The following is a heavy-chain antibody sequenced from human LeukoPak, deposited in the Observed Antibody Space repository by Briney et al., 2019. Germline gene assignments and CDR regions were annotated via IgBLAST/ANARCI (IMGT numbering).Heavy chain of an antibody. V-gene: IGHV4-59*01. J-gene: IGHJ4*02. CDR3: ASREIAGASTFAY. CDR2: IYYSGST. CDR1: GGSISSYY. D-gene: IGHD1-26*01. Sequence: PSETLSLTCTVSGGSISSYYWSWIRQPPGKGLEWIGYIYYSGSTNYNPSLKSRVTISVDTSKNQFSLKLSSVTAADTAVYYCASREIAGASTFAYWGQGTLVTVSS.